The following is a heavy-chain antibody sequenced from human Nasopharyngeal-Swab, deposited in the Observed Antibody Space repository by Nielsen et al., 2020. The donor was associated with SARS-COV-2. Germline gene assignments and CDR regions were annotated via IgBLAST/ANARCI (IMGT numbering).Heavy chain of an antibody. D-gene: IGHD6-6*01. Sequence: GESLKISCAASGFTFSSYAMSWVRQAPGKGLEWVSAISGSGGSTYYADSVKGRFTISRDNSKNTLYLQMNSLRAEDTAVYYCAAEGDSSSSTFDYWGQGTLVTVSS. V-gene: IGHV3-23*01. CDR2: ISGSGGST. J-gene: IGHJ4*02. CDR3: AAEGDSSSSTFDY. CDR1: GFTFSSYA.